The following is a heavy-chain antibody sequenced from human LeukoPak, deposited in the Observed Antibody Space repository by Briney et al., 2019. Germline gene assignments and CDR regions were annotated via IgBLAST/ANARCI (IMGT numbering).Heavy chain of an antibody. D-gene: IGHD3-9*01. J-gene: IGHJ4*02. CDR1: GGSVSSDNYY. Sequence: PSETLSLTCTVSGGSVSSDNYYWSWIRQPPGKGLEWIGYIYDSGNTNYNPSLESRVTISVDPSKNQFSLRLSSVTAADTALYYCARFKPMTGNDYWGQGALVTVSS. CDR2: IYDSGNT. CDR3: ARFKPMTGNDY. V-gene: IGHV4-61*01.